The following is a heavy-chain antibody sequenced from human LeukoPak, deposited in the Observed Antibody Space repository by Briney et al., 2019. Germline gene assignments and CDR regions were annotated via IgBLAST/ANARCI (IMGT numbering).Heavy chain of an antibody. Sequence: ASVKVSCKASGYTFTGYYMHWVRPAPGQGVEWVGWINPNSGGTNYAQTFQGSVTMTRDTSISTAYMELSRLRSDDTAVYYCARDGLLWFGELPYDYWGQGTLVTVSS. CDR2: INPNSGGT. D-gene: IGHD3-10*01. CDR1: GYTFTGYY. CDR3: ARDGLLWFGELPYDY. V-gene: IGHV1-2*02. J-gene: IGHJ4*02.